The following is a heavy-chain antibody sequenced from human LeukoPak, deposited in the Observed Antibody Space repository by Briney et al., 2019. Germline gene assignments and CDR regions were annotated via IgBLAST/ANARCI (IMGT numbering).Heavy chain of an antibody. D-gene: IGHD3-16*01. Sequence: SETLSLTCTVSGGSISSSSYYWGWIRQPPGKGLEWIGSIYYSGSTYYNPSLKSRVTISVDTSKNQFSLKPSSVTAADTAVYYCARVSLGASNWFDPWGQGTLVTVSS. V-gene: IGHV4-39*07. CDR1: GGSISSSSYY. CDR3: ARVSLGASNWFDP. CDR2: IYYSGST. J-gene: IGHJ5*02.